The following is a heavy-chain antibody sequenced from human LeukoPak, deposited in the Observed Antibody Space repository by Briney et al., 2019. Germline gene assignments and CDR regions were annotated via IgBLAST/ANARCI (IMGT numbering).Heavy chain of an antibody. D-gene: IGHD3-9*01. CDR1: GYTFTSYG. CDR2: ISAYNGNT. J-gene: IGHJ4*02. Sequence: ASVKVSRKASGYTFTSYGISWVRQAPGQGLEWMGWISAYNGNTNYAQKLQGRVTMTTDTSTSTAYMELRSLRSDDTAMFYCARDVRAYYDILTGNDYWGQGTLVTVSS. CDR3: ARDVRAYYDILTGNDY. V-gene: IGHV1-18*01.